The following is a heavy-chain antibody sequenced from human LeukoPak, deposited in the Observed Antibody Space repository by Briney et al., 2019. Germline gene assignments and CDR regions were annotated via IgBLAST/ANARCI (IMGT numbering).Heavy chain of an antibody. J-gene: IGHJ4*02. CDR3: ARFFGGSGSYYIGY. CDR2: INPNSGGT. CDR1: GYTFTGYY. Sequence: ASVKVSRKASGYTFTGYYMHWVRQAPGQGLEWMGWINPNSGGTNYAQKFQGRVTVTRDTSISTAYMELSRLRSDDTAVYYCARFFGGSGSYYIGYWGQGTLVTVSS. D-gene: IGHD3-10*01. V-gene: IGHV1-2*02.